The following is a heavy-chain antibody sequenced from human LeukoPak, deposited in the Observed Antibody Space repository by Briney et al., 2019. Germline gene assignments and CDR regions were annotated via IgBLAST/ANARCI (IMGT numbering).Heavy chain of an antibody. CDR1: GFTFSSYA. J-gene: IGHJ3*02. CDR2: INHSGST. Sequence: PGGSLRLSCAASGFTFSSYAMSWIRQPPGKGLEWIGEINHSGSTNYNPSLKSRVTISVDTSKNQFSLKLSSVTAADTAVYYCARGPTGMITFGGVIVNDAFDIWGQGTMVTVSS. CDR3: ARGPTGMITFGGVIVNDAFDI. D-gene: IGHD3-16*02. V-gene: IGHV4-34*01.